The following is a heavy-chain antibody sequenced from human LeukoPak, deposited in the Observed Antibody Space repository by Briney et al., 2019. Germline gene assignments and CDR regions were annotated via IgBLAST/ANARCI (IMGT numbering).Heavy chain of an antibody. J-gene: IGHJ6*04. V-gene: IGHV3-74*01. Sequence: PGGSLTLSCAASGFSFSDYWMVWVRQAPGKGLVWVSNIKTDGSVTNYADSVKGRSTISRDNAENTLYLQMNSLRAEDTAVYYCGRDNNYKVDVWGKGTTVTVSS. CDR1: GFSFSDYW. CDR2: IKTDGSVT. CDR3: GRDNNYKVDV. D-gene: IGHD4-11*01.